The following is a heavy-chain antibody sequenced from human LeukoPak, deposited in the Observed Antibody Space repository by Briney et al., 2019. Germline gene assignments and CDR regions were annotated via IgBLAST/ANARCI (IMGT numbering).Heavy chain of an antibody. D-gene: IGHD3-3*01. CDR2: INHSGST. V-gene: IGHV4-34*01. J-gene: IGHJ6*03. CDR3: ARTESRKYYDFWSGYLFDNYYYMDV. Sequence: SESLSLTGAGYGGCFSGYYWSWIRQPPGKGLEWIGEINHSGSTNYNPSLKSRVTISVDTSKNQFSLKLSSVTAADTAVYYCARTESRKYYDFWSGYLFDNYYYMDVWGKGTTVTVSS. CDR1: GGCFSGYY.